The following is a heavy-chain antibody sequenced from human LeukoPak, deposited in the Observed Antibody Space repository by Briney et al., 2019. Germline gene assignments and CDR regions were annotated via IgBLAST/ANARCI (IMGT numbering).Heavy chain of an antibody. CDR2: IQYDDSIE. D-gene: IGHD3-10*01. V-gene: IGHV3-30*02. CDR3: AKDQGVVGSYDY. CDR1: GFTFSTFG. Sequence: GGSLRLSCAASGFTFSTFGMSWVRQAQDKGLEWVAFIQYDDSIEYYADSVKGRFTISRDNSKNTLYLQMNSLRGDDTAVYYCAKDQGVVGSYDYWGHGTLVTVSS. J-gene: IGHJ4*01.